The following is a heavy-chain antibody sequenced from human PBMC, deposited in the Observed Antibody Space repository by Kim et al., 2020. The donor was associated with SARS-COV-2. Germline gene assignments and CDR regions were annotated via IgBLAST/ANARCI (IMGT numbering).Heavy chain of an antibody. D-gene: IGHD2-15*01. V-gene: IGHV1-2*06. J-gene: IGHJ4*02. Sequence: ASVKVSCKASKYTFTGYYMHWVRQAPGQGLEWMGRIDPNTGGTYSAQKFQGRVTMPRDTSISTTYMELSSLRSDDTAVYYFARAVATYPGRYYWGQGTLV. CDR1: KYTFTGYY. CDR3: ARAVATYPGRYY. CDR2: IDPNTGGT.